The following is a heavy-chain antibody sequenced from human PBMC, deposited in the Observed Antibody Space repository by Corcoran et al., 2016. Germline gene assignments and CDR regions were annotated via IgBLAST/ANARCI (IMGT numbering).Heavy chain of an antibody. V-gene: IGHV1-2*02. J-gene: IGHJ4*02. CDR3: ARERSPTYSANLYYFDY. CDR2: INPNSGGT. CDR1: GYTFTGYY. Sequence: QVQLVQSGAEMKKPGASVKVSCKASGYTFTGYYMHWVRQAPGQGLEWMGWINPNSGGTNYAQKFQGRVTMTRDTSISTAYMELSRSGSDDTAVYYCARERSPTYSANLYYFDYWGRGTLVTVSS. D-gene: IGHD1-26*01.